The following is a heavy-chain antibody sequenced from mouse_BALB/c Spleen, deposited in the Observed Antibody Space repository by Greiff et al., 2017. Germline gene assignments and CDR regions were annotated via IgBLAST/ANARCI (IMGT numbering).Heavy chain of an antibody. CDR3: ARPPSYGYERGYYFDY. D-gene: IGHD2-2*01. J-gene: IGHJ2*01. CDR2: IDPENGNT. CDR1: GFNIKDYY. Sequence: EVQLVESGAELVRPGALVKLSCKASGFNIKDYYMHWVKQRPEQGLEWIGWIDPENGNTIYDPKFQGKASITADTSSNTAYLQLSSLTSEDTAVYYCARPPSYGYERGYYFDYWGQGTTLTVSS. V-gene: IGHV14-1*02.